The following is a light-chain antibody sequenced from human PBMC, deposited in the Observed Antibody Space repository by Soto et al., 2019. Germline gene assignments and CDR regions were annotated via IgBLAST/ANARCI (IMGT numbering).Light chain of an antibody. Sequence: EIELTQSPGTLSLSPGERATLSCRASQSVGSYLAWYQQKPGQAPRLLIYGASSRAAGIPDRFSGSGSGTDFTLTISSLEPEDVAVYYCQQYGSSPPNTFGGGTKVEIK. CDR1: QSVGSY. CDR3: QQYGSSPPNT. CDR2: GAS. V-gene: IGKV3-20*01. J-gene: IGKJ4*01.